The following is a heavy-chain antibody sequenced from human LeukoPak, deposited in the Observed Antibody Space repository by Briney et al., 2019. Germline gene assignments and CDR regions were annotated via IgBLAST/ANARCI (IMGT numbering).Heavy chain of an antibody. J-gene: IGHJ3*02. CDR1: GGSISSYY. CDR3: AKSNGYGLVDI. V-gene: IGHV4-39*07. D-gene: IGHD3-10*01. Sequence: PSETLSLTCTVSGGSISSYYWGWIRQPPGKGLEWIGNIFYSGSTYYSPSLKSRVTISLDTSRNQFSLKLNSVTAADTAVYYCAKSNGYGLVDIWGQGTMVTVSS. CDR2: IFYSGST.